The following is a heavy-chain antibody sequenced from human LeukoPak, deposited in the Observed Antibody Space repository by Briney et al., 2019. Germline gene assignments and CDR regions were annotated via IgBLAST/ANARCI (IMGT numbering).Heavy chain of an antibody. V-gene: IGHV4-39*01. CDR3: ARGGHNLYYYYYMDV. CDR1: GGSISSSSYY. Sequence: SETLSLTCTVSGGSISSSSYYWGWIRQPPGKGLEWIGSIYYSGSTYYNPSLKSRVTISVDTSKNQFSLKLSSVTAADTAVYYCARGGHNLYYYYYMDVWGKGTTVTVSS. CDR2: IYYSGST. D-gene: IGHD1-1*01. J-gene: IGHJ6*03.